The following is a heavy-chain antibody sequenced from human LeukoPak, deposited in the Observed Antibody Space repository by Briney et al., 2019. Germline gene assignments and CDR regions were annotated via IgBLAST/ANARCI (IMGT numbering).Heavy chain of an antibody. J-gene: IGHJ4*02. CDR3: AKAVRSSSSWFDY. D-gene: IGHD6-13*01. V-gene: IGHV3-43*01. CDR1: RFTFSSYA. Sequence: GGSLRLSCAASRFTFSSYAMTWVRQAPGRGLEWVSLINWDGTGTHYADSVMGRFTIFRDNSKNSLYLQMNSLRTEDTALYYCAKAVRSSSSWFDYWGLGTLVTVSS. CDR2: INWDGTGT.